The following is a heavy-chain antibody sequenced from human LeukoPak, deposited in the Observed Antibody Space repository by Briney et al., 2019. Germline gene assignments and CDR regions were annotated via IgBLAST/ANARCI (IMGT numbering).Heavy chain of an antibody. D-gene: IGHD4-17*01. CDR2: IWYDGSNK. J-gene: IGHJ4*02. CDR1: GFTFSSYG. CDR3: AKGPGADYGDSY. V-gene: IGHV3-30*02. Sequence: TGGSLRLSCAASGFTFSSYGMHWVRQAPGKGLEWVAVIWYDGSNKYYADSVKGRFTISRDNSKNTLYLQMNSLRAEDTAVYYCAKGPGADYGDSYWGQGTLVTVSS.